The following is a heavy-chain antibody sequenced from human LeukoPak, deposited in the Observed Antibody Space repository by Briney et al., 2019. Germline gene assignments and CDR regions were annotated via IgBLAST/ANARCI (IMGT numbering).Heavy chain of an antibody. CDR2: ISGSTSTI. J-gene: IGHJ6*03. CDR1: GFAFSDDS. CDR3: ARHYCSSTSCYPYYYYYYYMDV. D-gene: IGHD2-2*01. V-gene: IGHV3-48*01. Sequence: GGSLRLSCVASGFAFSDDSMNWVRQAPGKGLEWVSYISGSTSTIYYADSVKGRFTISRDNAKNSLYLQMNSLRAEDTAVYYCARHYCSSTSCYPYYYYYYYMDVWGKGTTVTVSS.